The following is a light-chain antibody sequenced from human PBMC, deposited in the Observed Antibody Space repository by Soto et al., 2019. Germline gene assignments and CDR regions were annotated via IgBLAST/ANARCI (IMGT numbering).Light chain of an antibody. CDR1: SSDVGGYDY. CDR2: DVS. V-gene: IGLV2-14*01. J-gene: IGLJ2*01. CDR3: SSYTGSSTYVV. Sequence: QSALTQPASVSGSPGQSITISCTGTSSDVGGYDYVSWYQQHPGKAPKLMIYDVSNRPSGLSNRFSGSKSGNTASLTISGLQAEDEADYYCSSYTGSSTYVVFGGGTKVTVL.